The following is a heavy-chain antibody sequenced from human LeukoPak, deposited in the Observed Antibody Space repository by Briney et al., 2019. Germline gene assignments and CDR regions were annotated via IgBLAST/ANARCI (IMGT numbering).Heavy chain of an antibody. CDR2: TYYRSKWYN. CDR3: AREEATVTTNSLDY. J-gene: IGHJ4*02. V-gene: IGHV6-1*01. Sequence: SQTLSLTCAISGDSVSSNSAAWNWIRQSPSRGLEWLGRTYYRSKWYNDYAVSVRSRITINPNTSKNQFSLQLNSVTPEDTAVYYCAREEATVTTNSLDYWGQGTLVTVSS. CDR1: GDSVSSNSAA. D-gene: IGHD4-17*01.